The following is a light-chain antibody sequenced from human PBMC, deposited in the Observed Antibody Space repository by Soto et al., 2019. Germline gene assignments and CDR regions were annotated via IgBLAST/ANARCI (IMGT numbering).Light chain of an antibody. J-gene: IGKJ1*01. V-gene: IGKV1-5*03. CDR2: KAS. CDR1: QSISSW. Sequence: DIQMTQSPSTLSASVGDRVTITCRASQSISSWLAWYQQKPGKAPKLLIYKASSLESGVPSRFSSSGSGTEIIIIISSLQEDDFATYYYQKYNSFSTFGQGTKVDIK. CDR3: QKYNSFST.